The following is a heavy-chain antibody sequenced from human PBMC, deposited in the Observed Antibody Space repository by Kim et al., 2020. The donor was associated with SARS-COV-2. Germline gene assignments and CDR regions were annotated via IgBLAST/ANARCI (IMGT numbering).Heavy chain of an antibody. Sequence: SETLSLTCTVSGGSISSYYWSWIRQPPGKGLEWIGYIYYSGSTNYNPSLKSRVTISVDTSKNQFSLKLSSVTAADTAVYYCARERMEYSSSSRFDYWGQG. CDR3: ARERMEYSSSSRFDY. CDR1: GGSISSYY. J-gene: IGHJ4*02. V-gene: IGHV4-59*01. CDR2: IYYSGST. D-gene: IGHD6-6*01.